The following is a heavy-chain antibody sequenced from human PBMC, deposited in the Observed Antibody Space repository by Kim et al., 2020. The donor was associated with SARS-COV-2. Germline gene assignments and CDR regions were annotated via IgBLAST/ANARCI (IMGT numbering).Heavy chain of an antibody. CDR3: AKDDASGAAAY. CDR1: GFTFSSYG. CDR2: ISYDGSNK. Sequence: GGSLRLSCAASGFTFSSYGMHWVRQAPGKGLEWVAVISYDGSNKYYADSVKGRFTISRDNSKNTLYLQINSLRAEDTAVYYCAKDDASGAAAYWGQGTLVDFSS. J-gene: IGHJ4*02. D-gene: IGHD6-13*01. V-gene: IGHV3-30*18.